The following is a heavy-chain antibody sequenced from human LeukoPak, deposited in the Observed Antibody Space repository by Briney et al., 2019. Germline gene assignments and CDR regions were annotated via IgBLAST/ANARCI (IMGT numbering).Heavy chain of an antibody. CDR3: ARDRAHNDYSNYHWFDP. J-gene: IGHJ5*02. V-gene: IGHV4-31*03. D-gene: IGHD4-11*01. CDR1: GGSISSGGYY. Sequence: SETLSLTRTVSGGSISSGGYYWSWIRQHPGKGVEWIGYIYYSGSTYYNPSLKSRVTISVDTSKNQFSLKLSSVTAADTAVYYCARDRAHNDYSNYHWFDPWGQGTLVTVSS. CDR2: IYYSGST.